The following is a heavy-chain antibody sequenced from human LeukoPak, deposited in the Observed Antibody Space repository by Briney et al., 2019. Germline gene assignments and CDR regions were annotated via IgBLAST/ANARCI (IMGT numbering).Heavy chain of an antibody. CDR1: GFTFSSYA. CDR2: ISSGSSTT. Sequence: GGSLRLSCAASGFTFSSYAMNWVRRAPGKGLEWVSYISSGSSTTYYADSVKGRFTISRDNAENSLYLQMNSLRAEDTAVYYCASEEGRYYGTGVWGQGTTVTVSS. V-gene: IGHV3-48*01. J-gene: IGHJ6*02. CDR3: ASEEGRYYGTGV.